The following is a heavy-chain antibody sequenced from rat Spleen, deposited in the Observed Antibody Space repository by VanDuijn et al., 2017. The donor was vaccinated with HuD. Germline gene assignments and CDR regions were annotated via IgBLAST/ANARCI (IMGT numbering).Heavy chain of an antibody. Sequence: EVQLVETGGGLVQPGESLKLSCVASGFTFSGYWMYWIRQAPGEGLDWSSSISPDGGSTYYPDSVQGRFTISRNNAENTVYLQMNSLRSEDTATYYCGKDMNYYSTYPFYVMGDWGQGASVTVSS. CDR3: GKDMNYYSTYPFYVMGD. CDR2: ISPDGGST. V-gene: IGHV5-58*01. CDR1: GFTFSGYW. D-gene: IGHD1-2*01. J-gene: IGHJ4*01.